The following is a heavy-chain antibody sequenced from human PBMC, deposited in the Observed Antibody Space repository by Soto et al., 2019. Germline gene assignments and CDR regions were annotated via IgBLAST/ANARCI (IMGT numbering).Heavy chain of an antibody. D-gene: IGHD3-9*01. CDR2: MNPKSGNT. Sequence: AASVKVSCKASGYTFTSYDINWVRQATGQGLEWMGWMNPKSGNTGYAQKLQGRVTMTRNTSISTAYMELSSLRSEDTAVYYCARLPENGGRYFDWLLSGSYYYGMDVWGQGTTVTVSS. V-gene: IGHV1-8*01. CDR3: ARLPENGGRYFDWLLSGSYYYGMDV. CDR1: GYTFTSYD. J-gene: IGHJ6*02.